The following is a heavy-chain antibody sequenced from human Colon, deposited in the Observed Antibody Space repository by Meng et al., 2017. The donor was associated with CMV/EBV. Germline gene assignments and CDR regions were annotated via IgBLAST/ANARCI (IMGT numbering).Heavy chain of an antibody. D-gene: IGHD1-7*01. V-gene: IGHV4-30-4*08. Sequence: SGGSISSGDYYWSWIRQPPGKGLEWIGYIYYSGSTYYNPSLKSRVTISVDTSKNQFSLKLSSVTAADTAVYYCAIYNWNYGVYFDYWGQGTLVTVSS. J-gene: IGHJ4*02. CDR3: AIYNWNYGVYFDY. CDR1: GGSISSGDYY. CDR2: IYYSGST.